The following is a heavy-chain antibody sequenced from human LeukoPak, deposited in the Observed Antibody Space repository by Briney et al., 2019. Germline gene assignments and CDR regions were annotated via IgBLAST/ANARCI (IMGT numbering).Heavy chain of an antibody. V-gene: IGHV4-59*08. CDR3: AGHWYDDDDLSLT. J-gene: IGHJ5*02. CDR1: GGFITNYY. D-gene: IGHD3-16*01. CDR2: IHSTGAT. Sequence: SETLSLTCTVSGGFITNYYWDWIRQPPGRGLEWVGYIHSTGATSYNPSLKSRVTMSIDTSKKQFSLKVTSVTAADTAVYYCAGHWYDDDDLSLTWGQGTLVTVSS.